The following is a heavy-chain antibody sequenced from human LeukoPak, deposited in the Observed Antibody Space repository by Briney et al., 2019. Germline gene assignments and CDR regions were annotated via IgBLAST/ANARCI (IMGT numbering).Heavy chain of an antibody. Sequence: GASVKVSCKASGYTFTSYDINWVRQATGQGPEWMGWMNPNSGNTGYAQKFQGRVTITRNTSISTAYMELSSRRSEDTAVYYCARGIGDWFDPWGQGTLVTVSS. CDR3: ARGIGDWFDP. V-gene: IGHV1-8*03. D-gene: IGHD2-15*01. CDR2: MNPNSGNT. CDR1: GYTFTSYD. J-gene: IGHJ5*02.